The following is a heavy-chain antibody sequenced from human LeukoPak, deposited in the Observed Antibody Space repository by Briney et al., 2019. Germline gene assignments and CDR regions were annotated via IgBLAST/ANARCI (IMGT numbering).Heavy chain of an antibody. V-gene: IGHV1-69*05. CDR3: ARDGHYDSSGYYYFDY. CDR2: IIPIFGTA. CDR1: GGTFSSYA. D-gene: IGHD3-22*01. Sequence: SVKVSCKASGGTFSSYAISWVRQAPGQGLEWMGRIIPIFGTANYAQKFQGRVTITTDESTSTAYMELSSLRSEDTAVYYCARDGHYDSSGYYYFDYWGQGTLVTVSS. J-gene: IGHJ4*02.